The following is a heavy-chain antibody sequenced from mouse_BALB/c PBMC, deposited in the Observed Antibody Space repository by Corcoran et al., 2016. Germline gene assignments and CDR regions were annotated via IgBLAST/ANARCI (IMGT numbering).Heavy chain of an antibody. D-gene: IGHD2-14*01. CDR2: IYWDDDK. Sequence: QVTLKESGPGILQPSQTLSLTCSFSGFSLSTSGMGVSWIRQPSGKGLEWLAHIYWDDDKRYNPSLKSRLTISKDTSRNQVFLKITSVDTADTATYYCARSSGYRYGYAMDYWGQGTSVTVSS. J-gene: IGHJ4*01. CDR1: GFSLSTSGMG. CDR3: ARSSGYRYGYAMDY. V-gene: IGHV8-12*01.